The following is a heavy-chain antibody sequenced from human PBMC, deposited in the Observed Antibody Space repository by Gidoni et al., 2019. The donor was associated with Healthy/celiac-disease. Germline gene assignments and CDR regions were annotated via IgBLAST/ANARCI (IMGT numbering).Heavy chain of an antibody. CDR1: GFTFSSYA. D-gene: IGHD5-12*01. J-gene: IGHJ3*02. CDR2: ISYDGSNK. CDR3: ARTSRDGYTYDAFDI. Sequence: QVQLVESGGGVVQPGRSLRLYCAASGFTFSSYAMHWVRQAPGKGLEWVAVISYDGSNKYYADSVKGRFTISRDNSKNTLYLQMNSLRAEDTAVYYCARTSRDGYTYDAFDIWGQGTMVTVSS. V-gene: IGHV3-30-3*01.